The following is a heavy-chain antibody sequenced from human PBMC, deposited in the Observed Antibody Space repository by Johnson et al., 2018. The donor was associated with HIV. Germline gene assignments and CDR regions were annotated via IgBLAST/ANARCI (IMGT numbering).Heavy chain of an antibody. V-gene: IGHV3-53*01. J-gene: IGHJ3*01. CDR1: GFTVSSNY. D-gene: IGHD3-10*01. CDR2: IYSGGST. Sequence: EVQLVESGGGVVRPGGSLRLSCAASGFTVSSNYMSWIRQAPGKGLEWVSVIYSGGSTYYADYVKGRFTISRDNSKNKLYLQMNSLRAEDTAVYYCARDRDYGSGAFDVWGQGTMVTVSS. CDR3: ARDRDYGSGAFDV.